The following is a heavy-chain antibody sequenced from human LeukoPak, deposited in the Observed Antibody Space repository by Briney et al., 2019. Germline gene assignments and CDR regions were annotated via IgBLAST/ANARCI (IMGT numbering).Heavy chain of an antibody. V-gene: IGHV3-74*03. CDR2: INSDGCIT. D-gene: IGHD3-16*01. CDR3: ASDSPSGVLDV. J-gene: IGHJ6*02. Sequence: GGSLRLSCAAAGFSFSTYWMHWVRQIPGKEPVWLSRINSDGCITVYAHSVQARFTVSKDNDKNMLYLQTTSLRADDTATYYGASDSPSGVLDVWGQGTTVTVSS. CDR1: GFSFSTYW.